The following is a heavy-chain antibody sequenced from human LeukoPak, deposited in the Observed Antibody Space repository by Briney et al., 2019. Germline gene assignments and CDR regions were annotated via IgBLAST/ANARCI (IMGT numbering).Heavy chain of an antibody. Sequence: GGSLRLSCAASGFTFSSYSMNWVRQAPGKGLEWVSSISSSSSYIYYADSVRRRFTISRDNHKNSLSLKMKTQRAEETDVYYCARVRPAHDAFDIWGQGTMVTVSS. CDR1: GFTFSSYS. CDR2: ISSSSSYI. V-gene: IGHV3-21*01. J-gene: IGHJ3*02. CDR3: ARVRPAHDAFDI.